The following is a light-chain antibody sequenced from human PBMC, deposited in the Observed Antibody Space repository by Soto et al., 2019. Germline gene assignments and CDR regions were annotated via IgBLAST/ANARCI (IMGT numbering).Light chain of an antibody. V-gene: IGKV3-20*01. CDR1: QTVRNNY. J-gene: IGKJ1*01. CDR2: GAS. Sequence: EFVLTQSPGTLSLSPGERATLSCRASQTVRNNYLAWYQQKPGQAPRLLVYGASSRATGIPDRFSGSGSGTDFTLTISSLQPEDFATYYCQQHYTYTWTFGQGTKVDIK. CDR3: QQHYTYTWT.